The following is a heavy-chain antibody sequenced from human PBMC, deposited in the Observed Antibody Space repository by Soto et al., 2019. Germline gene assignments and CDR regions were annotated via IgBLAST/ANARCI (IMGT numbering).Heavy chain of an antibody. J-gene: IGHJ5*02. CDR2: IHYSGTS. Sequence: SETLSLTCSVSGDSISNSSQYWGWIRQPPGKGLEWIGSIHYSGTSYYNPSLKSRVTIFVDTSKNQLSLKLSSVTAADTAVYYCARHWIAGSSIPWGQGTLVTVSS. V-gene: IGHV4-39*01. CDR1: GDSISNSSQY. D-gene: IGHD2-21*01. CDR3: ARHWIAGSSIP.